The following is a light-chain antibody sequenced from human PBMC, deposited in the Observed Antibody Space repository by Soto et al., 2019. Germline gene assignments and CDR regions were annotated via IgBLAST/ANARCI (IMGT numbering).Light chain of an antibody. CDR3: LLSYSGARV. V-gene: IGLV7-46*01. J-gene: IGLJ2*01. Sequence: QSVVTQEPSLTVSPGGSVTLTCASSTGAVTSGNYPSWYQQQPGQAPRTLIYDTSNKHSWTPARFSGSLLGGKAALTLSGAQPEDEAEYYCLLSYSGARVFGGGTKVTVL. CDR1: TGAVTSGNY. CDR2: DTS.